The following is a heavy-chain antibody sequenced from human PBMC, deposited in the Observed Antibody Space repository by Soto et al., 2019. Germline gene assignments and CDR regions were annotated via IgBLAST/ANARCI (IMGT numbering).Heavy chain of an antibody. CDR3: ARVEVAARYYYYGMDV. CDR1: GFTFSSYS. V-gene: IGHV3-21*01. CDR2: ISSSSSYI. D-gene: IGHD6-6*01. J-gene: IGHJ6*02. Sequence: GGSLRLSCAASGFTFSSYSMNWVRQAPGKGLEWVSSISSSSSYIYYADSVKGRFTISRDNAKNSLYLQMNSLRAEDTAVYYCARVEVAARYYYYGMDVWGQGTTVTVSS.